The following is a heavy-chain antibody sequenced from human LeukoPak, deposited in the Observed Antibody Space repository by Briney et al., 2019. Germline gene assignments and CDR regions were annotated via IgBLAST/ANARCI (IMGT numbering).Heavy chain of an antibody. D-gene: IGHD3-10*01. CDR3: ASTPIMVRGVINNWLDP. J-gene: IGHJ5*02. V-gene: IGHV4-39*01. CDR2: IYYSGST. Sequence: PSETLSLTCTVSGGSISSSSYYWGWIRQPPGKGLEWIGSIYYSGSTYYNPSLKSRVTISVDTSKNQFSLKLSSVTAADTAVYYCASTPIMVRGVINNWLDPWGQGTLVTVSS. CDR1: GGSISSSSYY.